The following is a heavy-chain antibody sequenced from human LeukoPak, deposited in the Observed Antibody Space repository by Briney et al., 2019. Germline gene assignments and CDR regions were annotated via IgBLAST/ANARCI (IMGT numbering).Heavy chain of an antibody. CDR1: GGSFSGYY. D-gene: IGHD6-13*01. V-gene: IGHV4-34*01. CDR3: ARRRIYSSSWAHAFDI. Sequence: PSETLSLTCAVYGGSFSGYYWSWIRQPPGKGLEWIGEINHSGSTNYNPSLKSRVTISVDTSKNQFSLKLSSVTAADTAVYYCARRRIYSSSWAHAFDIWGQGTMVTVSS. CDR2: INHSGST. J-gene: IGHJ3*02.